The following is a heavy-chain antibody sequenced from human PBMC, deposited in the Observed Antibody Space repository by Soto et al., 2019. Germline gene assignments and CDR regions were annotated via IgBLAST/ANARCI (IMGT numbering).Heavy chain of an antibody. CDR3: AKDIFARADNNWFDP. D-gene: IGHD2-21*01. CDR2: ISWNSGNV. CDR1: GFTFSSYA. V-gene: IGHV3-9*01. J-gene: IGHJ5*02. Sequence: GGSLRLSCAASGFTFSSYAMHWVRQAPGKGLEWVSSISWNSGNVAYAGSVKGRFTISRDSAKNFLYLQMNSLRPEDTALYYCAKDIFARADNNWFDPWGQGTLVTVSS.